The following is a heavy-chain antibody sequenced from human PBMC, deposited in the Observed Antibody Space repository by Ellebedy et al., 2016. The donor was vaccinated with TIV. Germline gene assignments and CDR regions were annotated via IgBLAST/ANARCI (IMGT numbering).Heavy chain of an antibody. Sequence: ASVKVSXXASGYSFTSYGISWVRQAPGQGLEWMGWISAYNGNTNYAQKLQGRVTMTTDTSTSTAYMELRSLRSDDTAVYYCARGDMDSGSYSYYYYGMDVWGQGTTVTVSS. D-gene: IGHD1-26*01. CDR3: ARGDMDSGSYSYYYYGMDV. V-gene: IGHV1-18*01. CDR1: GYSFTSYG. J-gene: IGHJ6*02. CDR2: ISAYNGNT.